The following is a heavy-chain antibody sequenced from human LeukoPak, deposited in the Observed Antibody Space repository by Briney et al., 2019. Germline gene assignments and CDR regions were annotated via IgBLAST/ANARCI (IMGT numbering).Heavy chain of an antibody. CDR2: IYHSGST. V-gene: IGHV4-4*02. Sequence: SETLSLTCAVSGGSISSSNWWSWVRRPPGKGLEWIGEIYHSGSTNYNPSLKSRVTISVDKSKNQFSLKLSSVTAADTAVYYCARGRVAVATIYYFDYWGQGTLVTVSS. D-gene: IGHD6-19*01. J-gene: IGHJ4*02. CDR1: GGSISSSNW. CDR3: ARGRVAVATIYYFDY.